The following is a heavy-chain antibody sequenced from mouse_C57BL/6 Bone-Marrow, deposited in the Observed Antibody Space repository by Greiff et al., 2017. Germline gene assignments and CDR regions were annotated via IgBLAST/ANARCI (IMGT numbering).Heavy chain of an antibody. CDR3: DRPVYDGYPIAY. Sequence: VQLQQSGPGLVQPSQSLSITCTVSGFSLTSYAVSWVRQSPGKGLEWLGVIWSGGSTDYNAAFISRLSISKDNSKSQVFFKMNSLQADGTAIYYSDRPVYDGYPIAYWGQGTLVTVSA. J-gene: IGHJ3*01. V-gene: IGHV2-2*01. CDR2: IWSGGST. D-gene: IGHD2-3*01. CDR1: GFSLTSYA.